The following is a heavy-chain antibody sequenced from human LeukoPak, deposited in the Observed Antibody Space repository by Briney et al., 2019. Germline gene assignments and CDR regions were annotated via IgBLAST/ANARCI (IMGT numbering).Heavy chain of an antibody. J-gene: IGHJ6*03. V-gene: IGHV4-39*01. CDR3: ARKNYYYYYMDV. CDR2: IYYSRST. CDR1: GGSISSSSYY. Sequence: SETLSLTCTVSGGSISSSSYYWGWIRQPPGKGLEWIGSIYYSRSTYYNPSLKSRVTISVDTSKNQFSLKLSSVTAADTAVYYCARKNYYYYYMDVWGKGTTVTVSS.